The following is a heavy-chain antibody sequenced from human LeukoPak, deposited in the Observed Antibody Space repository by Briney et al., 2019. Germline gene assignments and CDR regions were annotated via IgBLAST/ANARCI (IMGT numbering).Heavy chain of an antibody. CDR1: GFIFSSYE. V-gene: IGHV3-48*03. CDR3: ARDDSYGLDY. J-gene: IGHJ4*02. D-gene: IGHD5-18*01. CDR2: ISSSGSTI. Sequence: GGSLRLSCAASGFIFSSYEMSWVRQAPGKGLEWVSYISSSGSTIYYADSVKGRFTISRDNFKNTLYLQMNSLRAEDTAVYYCARDDSYGLDYWGQGTLVTVSS.